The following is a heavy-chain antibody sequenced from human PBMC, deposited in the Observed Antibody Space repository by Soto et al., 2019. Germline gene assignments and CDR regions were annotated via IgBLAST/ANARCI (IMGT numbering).Heavy chain of an antibody. Sequence: ASVKVSCKASGYTFSHYAMHWVRQAPGQRLEWMGWINAGNTKTKYSEKFQGRVTFTRDTSASTDYMELSSLRSEDTAVYYCARERTVAGNGYWGQGTLVTVSS. CDR2: INAGNTKT. CDR1: GYTFSHYA. D-gene: IGHD6-19*01. CDR3: ARERTVAGNGY. J-gene: IGHJ4*02. V-gene: IGHV1-3*01.